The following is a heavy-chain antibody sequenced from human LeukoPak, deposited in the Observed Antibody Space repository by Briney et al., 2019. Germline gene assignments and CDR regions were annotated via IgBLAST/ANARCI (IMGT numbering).Heavy chain of an antibody. D-gene: IGHD3-9*01. CDR3: ATDILTGYYYYGMDV. CDR2: IRYDGSNK. CDR1: GFTFSSYG. V-gene: IGHV3-30*02. J-gene: IGHJ6*02. Sequence: GGSLRLSCAASGFTFSSYGMHWVRQAPGKGLEWVAFIRYDGSNKYYADSVKGRFTISRDNSKNTLYLQMNSLRAEDTAVYYCATDILTGYYYYGMDVWGQGTTVTVSS.